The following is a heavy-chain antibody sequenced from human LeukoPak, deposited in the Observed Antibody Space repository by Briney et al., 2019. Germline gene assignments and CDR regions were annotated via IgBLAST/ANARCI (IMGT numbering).Heavy chain of an antibody. CDR1: GYSISSGYY. Sequence: SETLSLTCTVSGYSISSGYYWGWIRPPPGKGLEWIGSIYHSGSTYYNPSLKSRVTISVDTSKNQFSLKLSSVTAADTAVYYCARVGNYYYDSSGYYSLDYWGQGTLVTVSS. D-gene: IGHD3-22*01. CDR2: IYHSGST. CDR3: ARVGNYYYDSSGYYSLDY. J-gene: IGHJ4*02. V-gene: IGHV4-38-2*02.